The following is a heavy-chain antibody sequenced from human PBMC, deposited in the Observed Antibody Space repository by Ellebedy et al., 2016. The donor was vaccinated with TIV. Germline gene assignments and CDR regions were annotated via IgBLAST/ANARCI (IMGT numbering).Heavy chain of an antibody. D-gene: IGHD2-21*02. CDR2: INQDGRAK. V-gene: IGHV3-7*03. J-gene: IGHJ4*02. CDR1: GFTFRNYW. Sequence: ETLSLTCAASGFTFRNYWMNWVRQAPGKGLELVANINQDGRAKNYVDSVKGRFAISRDNAKNSLYLQMNSLRGEDTAVYYCARGSVVTGADSWGQGTLVTVSS. CDR3: ARGSVVTGADS.